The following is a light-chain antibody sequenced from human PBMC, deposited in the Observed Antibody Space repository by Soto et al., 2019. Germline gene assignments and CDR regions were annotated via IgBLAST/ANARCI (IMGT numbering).Light chain of an antibody. CDR2: DVS. Sequence: QSALTQPLSVSGSPGQSVTISCTGTSSDVGTYDFVSWYQQHPGKAPRLMIFDVSERPSGVPDRFSGSKSGNTASLTISGLQAEDDPDYYCQSYDSSLSGYVFGTGTKVTVL. CDR1: SSDVGTYDF. CDR3: QSYDSSLSGYV. J-gene: IGLJ1*01. V-gene: IGLV2-11*01.